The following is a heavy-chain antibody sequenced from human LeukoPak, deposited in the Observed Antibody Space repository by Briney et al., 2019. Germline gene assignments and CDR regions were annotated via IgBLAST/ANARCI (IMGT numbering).Heavy chain of an antibody. CDR3: AKDRRGYSYGYLDY. CDR2: ISGSGGST. CDR1: GFTFSSYA. D-gene: IGHD5-18*01. J-gene: IGHJ4*02. Sequence: GGSLRLSCAASGFTFSSYAMSWARQAPGKGLEWVSAISGSGGSTYYADSVKGRFTISRDNSKNTLYLQMNSLRAEDTAVYYCAKDRRGYSYGYLDYWGQGTLVTVSS. V-gene: IGHV3-23*01.